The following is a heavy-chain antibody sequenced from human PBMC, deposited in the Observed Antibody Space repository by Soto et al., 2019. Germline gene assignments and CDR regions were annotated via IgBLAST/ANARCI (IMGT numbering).Heavy chain of an antibody. Sequence: EVQLLESGGGLVRPGGSLRLSCAASGFTFSSYAMTWVRQAPGKGLEWVSGVSGTGGSAYYADSVKGRFTISRDNSKNTLYLQMNSRRAEDTAVYYCARELDSGYDYWGQGTLVTVSS. CDR1: GFTFSSYA. CDR3: ARELDSGYDY. D-gene: IGHD5-12*01. J-gene: IGHJ4*02. V-gene: IGHV3-23*01. CDR2: VSGTGGSA.